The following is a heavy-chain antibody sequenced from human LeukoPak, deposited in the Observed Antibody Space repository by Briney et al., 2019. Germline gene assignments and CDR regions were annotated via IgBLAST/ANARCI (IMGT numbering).Heavy chain of an antibody. V-gene: IGHV3-23*01. Sequence: GGSLRLSCAASGFTFSSYAMSWVRQAPGKGLEWVSAISGSGGSTYYADSVKGRFTISRDNSKNALYLQMNSLRAEDTAVYYCAKPPTYYYDSSGYPFDYWGQGTLVTVSS. J-gene: IGHJ4*02. D-gene: IGHD3-22*01. CDR1: GFTFSSYA. CDR2: ISGSGGST. CDR3: AKPPTYYYDSSGYPFDY.